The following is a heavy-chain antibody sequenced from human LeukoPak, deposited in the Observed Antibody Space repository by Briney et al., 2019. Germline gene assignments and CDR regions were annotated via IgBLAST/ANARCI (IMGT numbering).Heavy chain of an antibody. Sequence: GGSLRLSCAASGFTFSTYAMHWVRQAPGKGLEWVARISYDGINKYYADSVKGRFTISRDNSKNTLYLQMNSLRPEDTAVYYCARELPPLEKYYFDYWGQGTLVTVSS. CDR1: GFTFSTYA. CDR3: ARELPPLEKYYFDY. CDR2: ISYDGINK. J-gene: IGHJ4*02. V-gene: IGHV3-30-3*01. D-gene: IGHD3-3*01.